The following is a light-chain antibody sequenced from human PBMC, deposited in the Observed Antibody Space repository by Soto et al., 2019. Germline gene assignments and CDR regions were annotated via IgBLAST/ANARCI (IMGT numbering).Light chain of an antibody. CDR3: QNYDSAPLT. Sequence: MQMTQSPSSLAASVGGRITITCRASQDISSYLAWYQQKPGEVPKLLIYAASTLQSGVPSRFSGSGSASGSGTDFTLTISSLQPEDIATYYCQNYDSAPLTFGGGTKVEI. V-gene: IGKV1-27*01. J-gene: IGKJ4*01. CDR1: QDISSY. CDR2: AAS.